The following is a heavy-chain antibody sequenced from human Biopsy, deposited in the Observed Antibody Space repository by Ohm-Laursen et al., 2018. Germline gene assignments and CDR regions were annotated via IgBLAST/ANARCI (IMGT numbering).Heavy chain of an antibody. Sequence: SLRLSCAASGFTYTTFAMSWVRQAPGKEPEWVSTISANGATSYYADSVKGRFTISRDNSKNTLYLQMNSVRADDTAIYYCAKGGSNTIFGVVINNCFDPWGQGTRVTVSS. V-gene: IGHV3-23*01. J-gene: IGHJ5*02. CDR1: GFTYTTFA. CDR3: AKGGSNTIFGVVINNCFDP. D-gene: IGHD3-3*01. CDR2: ISANGATS.